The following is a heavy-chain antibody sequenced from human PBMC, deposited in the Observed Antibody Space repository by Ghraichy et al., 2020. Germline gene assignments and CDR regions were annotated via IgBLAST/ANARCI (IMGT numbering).Heavy chain of an antibody. CDR1: GGSFSGYY. CDR3: ARGEYCSGGSCYSTDYYYYYGMDV. Sequence: SETLSLTCAVYGGSFSGYYWSWIRQPPGKGLEWIGEINHSGSTNYNPSLKSRVTISVDTSKNQFSLKLSSVTAADTAVYYCARGEYCSGGSCYSTDYYYYYGMDVWGRGTTVTASS. V-gene: IGHV4-34*01. CDR2: INHSGST. D-gene: IGHD2-15*01. J-gene: IGHJ6*02.